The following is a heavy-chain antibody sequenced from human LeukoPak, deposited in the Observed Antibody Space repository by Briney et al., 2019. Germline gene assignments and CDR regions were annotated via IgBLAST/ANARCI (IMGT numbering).Heavy chain of an antibody. CDR3: ATKRGYSYGSPH. CDR2: IIPIFGTA. Sequence: SVKVSCKASGGTFSSYAISWVRQAPGQGLEWMGGIIPIFGTANYAQKFQGRVTITADESTSTAYMELSSLRSEDTAVYYCATKRGYSYGSPHWGQGTLVTVSS. J-gene: IGHJ4*02. V-gene: IGHV1-69*13. CDR1: GGTFSSYA. D-gene: IGHD5-18*01.